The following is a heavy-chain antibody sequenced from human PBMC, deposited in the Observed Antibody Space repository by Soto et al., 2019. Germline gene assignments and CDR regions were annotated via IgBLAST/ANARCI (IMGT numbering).Heavy chain of an antibody. CDR2: MSHDGSHK. D-gene: IGHD6-19*01. J-gene: IGHJ6*02. V-gene: IGHV3-30*03. CDR1: GFTFSTYG. Sequence: QVQLVESGGGVVQAGGSLGLSCTASGFTFSTYGMHWVRQAPGKGPEWVAVMSHDGSHKAFLDSVKGRFIISRDNSKNTLYLRMNSLRPDDTAVYSCASLPRSGWDHYYYGMAVWGQGTTVIVSS. CDR3: ASLPRSGWDHYYYGMAV.